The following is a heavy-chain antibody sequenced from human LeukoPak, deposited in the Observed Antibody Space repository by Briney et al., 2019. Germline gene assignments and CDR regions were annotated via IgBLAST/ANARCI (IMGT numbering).Heavy chain of an antibody. J-gene: IGHJ3*02. CDR2: INTDETNA. CDR1: GFTFRNYL. V-gene: IGHV3-74*01. Sequence: GGSLRLSCAASGFTFRNYLMHWVRQAPGKGLVWVPRINTDETNAYADSVRGRFTISRDNAKNTMYLQMNSLRAEDTAVYFCGRGGDGIDNWGQGTTVIVSS. CDR3: GRGGDGIDN.